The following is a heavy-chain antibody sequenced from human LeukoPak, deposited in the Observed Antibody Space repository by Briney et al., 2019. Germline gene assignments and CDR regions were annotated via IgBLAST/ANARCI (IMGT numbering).Heavy chain of an antibody. V-gene: IGHV1-18*04. D-gene: IGHD4-11*01. CDR2: ISNYFGVT. J-gene: IGHJ5*02. CDR1: GFRFSSFG. Sequence: ASVNVSCKASGFRFSSFGISWVRQAPGQGFEWMGWISNYFGVTHYAEKFEDRVTMTIDKSTTTAYMELRSLRYDDTAIYYCARDSDYSGNGNGDWFDPWGQGTAVIVSS. CDR3: ARDSDYSGNGNGDWFDP.